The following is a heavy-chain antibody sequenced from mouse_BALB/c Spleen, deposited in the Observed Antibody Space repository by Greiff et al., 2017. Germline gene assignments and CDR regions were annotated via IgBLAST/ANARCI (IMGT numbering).Heavy chain of an antibody. CDR1: GFTFSSYG. D-gene: IGHD1-1*01. CDR3: ARDGDDSRIYRRAMDY. Sequence: EVKLMESGGGLVQPGGSLKLSCAASGFTFSSYGMSWVRQTPDKRLELVATINSNGGSTYYPDSVKGRFTISRDNAKNTLYLQMSSLKSEDTAMYYCARDGDDSRIYRRAMDYWGQGTSVTVSS. V-gene: IGHV5-6-3*01. CDR2: INSNGGST. J-gene: IGHJ4*01.